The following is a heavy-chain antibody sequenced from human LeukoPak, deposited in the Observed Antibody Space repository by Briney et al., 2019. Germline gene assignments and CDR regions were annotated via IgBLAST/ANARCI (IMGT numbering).Heavy chain of an antibody. Sequence: SETLSLTCTVSGGSINNTLFYWGWIRQPPGKGLEWIGTVYYDGINYSSPSLKSRVATSVDTSKNQFSLRLSSVTAADTAVYYCANYIRNVHYYMDVWGKGTTVIVSS. V-gene: IGHV4-39*07. CDR2: VYYDGIN. CDR1: GGSINNTLFY. J-gene: IGHJ6*03. D-gene: IGHD1-1*01. CDR3: ANYIRNVHYYMDV.